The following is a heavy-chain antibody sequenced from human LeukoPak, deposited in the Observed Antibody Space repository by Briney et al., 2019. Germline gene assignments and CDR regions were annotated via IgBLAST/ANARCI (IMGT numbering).Heavy chain of an antibody. CDR1: GGSINSSTHY. V-gene: IGHV4-39*01. Sequence: SETLTLTCTVSGGSINSSTHYWAWLRQPPGTGLEWIGSIYSSGSASYNPSLKSRVTISVDTSKNQFSLNLISVTATDTAVYYCARPRDGYNFGYWGQGTLVTVSS. CDR3: ARPRDGYNFGY. D-gene: IGHD5-12*01. J-gene: IGHJ4*02. CDR2: IYSSGSA.